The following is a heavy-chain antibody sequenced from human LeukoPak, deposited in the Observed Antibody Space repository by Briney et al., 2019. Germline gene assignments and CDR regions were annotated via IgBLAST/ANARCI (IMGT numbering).Heavy chain of an antibody. CDR2: ISWNSGNI. V-gene: IGHV3-9*01. CDR1: GFTFADYA. D-gene: IGHD5-18*01. J-gene: IGHJ4*02. CDR3: AKGRGYNCGYIFGYFDY. Sequence: PGGSLRLSCAASGFTFADYAMHWVRQTPGKGLEWVSGISWNSGNIDYADSVKGRFTISRDNAKNSLYLQMNSLRAEDTALYYCAKGRGYNCGYIFGYFDYWGQGTLVTVSS.